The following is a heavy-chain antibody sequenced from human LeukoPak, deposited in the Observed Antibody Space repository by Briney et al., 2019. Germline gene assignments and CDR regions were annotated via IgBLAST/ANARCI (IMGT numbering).Heavy chain of an antibody. V-gene: IGHV4-59*12. D-gene: IGHD5-24*01. CDR2: IYYSGST. CDR1: GGSISSYY. Sequence: SETLSLTCTVSGGSISSYYWSWIRQPPGKGLEWIGYIYYSGSTNYNPSLKSRVTISVDTSKNQFSLKLSSVTAADTAVYYCARGTEADGTFMFDFWGQGTLVTVSS. J-gene: IGHJ4*02. CDR3: ARGTEADGTFMFDF.